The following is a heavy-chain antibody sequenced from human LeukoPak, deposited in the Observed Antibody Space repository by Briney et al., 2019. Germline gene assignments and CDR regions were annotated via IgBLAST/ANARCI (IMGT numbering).Heavy chain of an antibody. J-gene: IGHJ4*02. CDR2: INPSGGST. CDR3: ASEGSGSYYNVDSPLDY. Sequence: ASVKVSCKASGYTFTSYYMHWVRQAPGQGLEWMGIINPSGGSTSYAQKFQGRVTMTRDTSTSTVYMELSSLRSEDTAVYYCASEGSGSYYNVDSPLDYWGQGTLVTVSS. CDR1: GYTFTSYY. V-gene: IGHV1-46*03. D-gene: IGHD3-10*01.